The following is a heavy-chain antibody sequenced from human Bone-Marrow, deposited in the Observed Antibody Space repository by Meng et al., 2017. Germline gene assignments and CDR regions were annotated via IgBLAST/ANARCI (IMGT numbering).Heavy chain of an antibody. CDR3: ARWNGNTAYDY. V-gene: IGHV3-30*03. D-gene: IGHD1/OR15-1a*01. CDR1: GFVFSASTYG. CDR2: ISNDGSIK. Sequence: QVQLVESGGGVVQPGRSLRLSCAASGFVFSASTYGMHWVRQAPGKGLEGVTLISNDGSIKYYADSVKGRFTISRENSKDTLYLQMNSLRADDTAVYYCARWNGNTAYDYWGQGTLVTVSS. J-gene: IGHJ4*02.